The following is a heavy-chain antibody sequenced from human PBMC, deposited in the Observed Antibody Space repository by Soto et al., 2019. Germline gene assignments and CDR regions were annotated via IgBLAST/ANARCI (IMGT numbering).Heavy chain of an antibody. J-gene: IGHJ4*02. D-gene: IGHD6-13*01. Sequence: QVQLVQSGAEVKKTGASVEVSCKASGYTFISYGISWVRQATAQVLEWMGWISPYNGKPYNAQKFQGRSKMTTDTPITNPYKEMRSLRSNDTTVNYCARAGFSTIWRGLLTTVAHGVEIDSLGQGTLVTV. CDR1: GYTFISYG. V-gene: IGHV1-18*01. CDR2: ISPYNGKP. CDR3: ARAGFSTIWRGLLTTVAHGVEIDS.